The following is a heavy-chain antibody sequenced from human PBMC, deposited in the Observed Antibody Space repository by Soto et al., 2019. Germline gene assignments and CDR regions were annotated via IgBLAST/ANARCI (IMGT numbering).Heavy chain of an antibody. CDR2: IGTAGDT. CDR1: GFTFSSYD. J-gene: IGHJ4*02. CDR3: AKGIYSYGYNSFDY. Sequence: GGSLRLSCAASGFTFSSYDMHWVRQAIGKGLEWVSAIGTAGDTYYPGSVKGRFTISRESAKNSLYLQMNSLRAEDTAVYYCAKGIYSYGYNSFDYWSQGTLVTVSS. D-gene: IGHD5-18*01. V-gene: IGHV3-13*01.